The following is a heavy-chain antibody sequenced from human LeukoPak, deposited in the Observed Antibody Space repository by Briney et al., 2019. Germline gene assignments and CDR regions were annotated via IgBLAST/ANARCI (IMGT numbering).Heavy chain of an antibody. V-gene: IGHV4-39*01. CDR1: GGSISSSSFY. J-gene: IGHJ4*02. Sequence: SETLSLTCTVSGGSISSSSFYWGWIRQPPGKGLEWIGSIYYSGNTYYNPSLKSRVSISVDTSKNQFSLKLSSVTAADTAVYYCARHPGRLFDYWGQGTLVIVSS. CDR2: IYYSGNT. CDR3: ARHPGRLFDY.